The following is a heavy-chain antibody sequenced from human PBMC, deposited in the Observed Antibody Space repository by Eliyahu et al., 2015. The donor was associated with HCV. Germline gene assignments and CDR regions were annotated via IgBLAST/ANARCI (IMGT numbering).Heavy chain of an antibody. J-gene: IGHJ4*02. V-gene: IGHV1-46*01. CDR1: GFTFTSYY. Sequence: QVQLVQSGAEVKKPGASVKVSCKAFGFTFTSYYXHWXRXGPGQGLEWMGIISPNGGSAHXAQKFRGRVTMTSDTSTSTAYMEVTSLRSEDTAVYYCARVLAMAAAGSVPFESWGQGTQVTVSS. CDR2: ISPNGGSA. D-gene: IGHD6-13*01. CDR3: ARVLAMAAAGSVPFES.